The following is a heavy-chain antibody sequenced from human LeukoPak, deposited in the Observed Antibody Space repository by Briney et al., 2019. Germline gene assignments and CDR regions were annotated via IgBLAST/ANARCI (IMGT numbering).Heavy chain of an antibody. Sequence: PSETLSLTCTVSGGSISSSSYYWGWIRQPPGKGLEWIGSIYYSGSTYYNPSLKSRVTISVDTSKNQFSLKLSSVTAADTAVYYCARDRSRVRGVIEDAFDIWGQGTMVTVSS. CDR3: ARDRSRVRGVIEDAFDI. D-gene: IGHD3-10*01. CDR2: IYYSGST. CDR1: GGSISSSSYY. J-gene: IGHJ3*02. V-gene: IGHV4-39*07.